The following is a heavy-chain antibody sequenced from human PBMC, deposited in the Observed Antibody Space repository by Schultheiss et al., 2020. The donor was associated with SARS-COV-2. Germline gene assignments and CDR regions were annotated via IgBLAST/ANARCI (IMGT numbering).Heavy chain of an antibody. D-gene: IGHD1-26*01. CDR2: ISYDGSNK. CDR1: GFTFSSYG. CDR3: ARDRGSVGQGVFDY. J-gene: IGHJ4*02. Sequence: GSLRLSCAASGFTFSSYGMHWVRQAPGKGLEWVAVISYDGSNKYYADSVKGRFTISRDNSKNTLYLQMNSLRAEDTAVYYCARDRGSVGQGVFDYWGQGTLVTVSS. V-gene: IGHV3-30*03.